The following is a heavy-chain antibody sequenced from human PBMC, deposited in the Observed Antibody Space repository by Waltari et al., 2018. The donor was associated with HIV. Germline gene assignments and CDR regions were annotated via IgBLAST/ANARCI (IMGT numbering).Heavy chain of an antibody. CDR3: ARAAYGDYNSFDY. J-gene: IGHJ4*02. CDR2: IWYDGSNK. CDR1: GLPFNTYG. Sequence: QVQLVESGGGVVQPGRSLRLACAASGLPFNTYGMHWVRQAPGKGLEWVAVIWYDGSNKDYADSVKGRFTISRDNSKNTVYLQMNSLRAEDTAVYYCARAAYGDYNSFDYWGQGTLATVSS. D-gene: IGHD4-17*01. V-gene: IGHV3-33*01.